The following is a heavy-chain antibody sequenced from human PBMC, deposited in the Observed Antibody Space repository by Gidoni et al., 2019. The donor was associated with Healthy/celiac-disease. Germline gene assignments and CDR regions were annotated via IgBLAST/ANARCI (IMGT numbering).Heavy chain of an antibody. D-gene: IGHD3-3*01. CDR2: IYHSGST. J-gene: IGHJ4*02. CDR1: GGAISSGGYS. V-gene: IGHV4-30-2*01. CDR3: ARSHSGVVIRYFDY. Sequence: LQLQDSVPGLLKPSQTLSLTCAVPGGAISSGGYSWSWIRQPPGKGLEWIGYIYHSGSTYYNPSLKSRVTISVDRSKNQFSLKLSSVTAADTAVYYCARSHSGVVIRYFDYWGQGTLVTVSS.